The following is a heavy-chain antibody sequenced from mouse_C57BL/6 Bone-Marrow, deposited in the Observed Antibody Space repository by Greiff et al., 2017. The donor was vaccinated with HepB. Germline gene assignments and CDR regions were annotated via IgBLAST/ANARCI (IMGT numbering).Heavy chain of an antibody. CDR1: GYAFSSSW. CDR3: ARGTYYGSSYFDD. J-gene: IGHJ2*01. D-gene: IGHD1-1*01. V-gene: IGHV1-82*01. CDR2: IYPGDGDT. Sequence: QVQLQQSGPELVKPGASVKISCKASGYAFSSSWMTWVKQRPGKGLEWIGRIYPGDGDTNYNGKFKGKATLTADKSSSTAYMQLSSLTSEDSAVYFCARGTYYGSSYFDDWGQGTTLTVSS.